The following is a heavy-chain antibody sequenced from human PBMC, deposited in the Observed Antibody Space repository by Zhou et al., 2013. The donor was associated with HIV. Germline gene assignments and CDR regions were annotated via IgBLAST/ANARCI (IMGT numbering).Heavy chain of an antibody. CDR2: IGVYNGDT. Sequence: QVHLVQSGAEVKKPGASVKVSCKASGYRFLSYGISWVRRAPGQGLEWMGWIGVYNGDTNYAQKFRGRVTVTADAPTSTAYMELRSLRSDDTALYYCTRDRNVAAAGRHIDYWGQGTLVTVSS. D-gene: IGHD6-13*01. CDR3: TRDRNVAAAGRHIDY. J-gene: IGHJ4*02. CDR1: GYRFLSYG. V-gene: IGHV1-18*01.